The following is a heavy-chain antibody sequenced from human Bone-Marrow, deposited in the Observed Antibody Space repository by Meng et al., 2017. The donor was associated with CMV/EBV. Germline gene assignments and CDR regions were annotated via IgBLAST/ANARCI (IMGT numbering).Heavy chain of an antibody. CDR1: GFTFGSYS. V-gene: IGHV3-33*06. D-gene: IGHD6-6*01. Sequence: GESLKISCAASGFTFGSYSMNWVRQAPGKGLEWVAIIWYDASNKYYADSVKGRFTISRDNSKNTPYLQMNSLRAEDTAVYFCAKARSSSWMDYSMDVWGQGTTVTVSS. CDR3: AKARSSSWMDYSMDV. J-gene: IGHJ6*02. CDR2: IWYDASNK.